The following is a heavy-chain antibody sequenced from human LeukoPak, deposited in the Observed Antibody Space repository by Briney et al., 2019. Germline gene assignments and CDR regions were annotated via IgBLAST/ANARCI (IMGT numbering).Heavy chain of an antibody. CDR2: ISAYNGNT. V-gene: IGHV1-18*01. D-gene: IGHD3-10*01. Sequence: ASVKVSSKASGYTFTSYGISWVRQAPGQGLEWMGWISAYNGNTNYAQKLQGRVTMTTDTSTSTAYMELRSLRSDDTAVYYCFRGSGSYYPSSYGMDVWGQGTTVTVSS. J-gene: IGHJ6*02. CDR1: GYTFTSYG. CDR3: FRGSGSYYPSSYGMDV.